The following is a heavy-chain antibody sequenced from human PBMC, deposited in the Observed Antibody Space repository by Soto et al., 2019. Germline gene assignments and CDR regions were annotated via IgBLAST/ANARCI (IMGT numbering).Heavy chain of an antibody. J-gene: IGHJ6*02. CDR3: ARDRIAVAGKKTYGMDV. CDR2: ISSSSSYI. Sequence: GGSLRLSCAASGFTFSSYSMNWVRQAPGKGLEWVSSISSSSSYIYYADSVKGRFTISRDNAKNSLYLQMNSLRAEDTAVYYCARDRIAVAGKKTYGMDVWGQGTTVTVSS. D-gene: IGHD6-19*01. CDR1: GFTFSSYS. V-gene: IGHV3-21*01.